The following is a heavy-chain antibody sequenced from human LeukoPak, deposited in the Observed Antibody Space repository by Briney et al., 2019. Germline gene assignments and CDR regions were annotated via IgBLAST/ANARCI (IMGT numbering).Heavy chain of an antibody. CDR1: GFIFSDYY. Sequence: GGSLRLSCGASGFIFSDYYMSWIRQAPGKGLEWISYISSSGTPKYYADSVKGQFTISRDNAKKSLFLQMNSLRDEDTAVYYCVRDDGHHWFDFWGQGTLVTVSS. V-gene: IGHV3-11*01. CDR3: VRDDGHHWFDF. CDR2: ISSSGTPK. D-gene: IGHD1-1*01. J-gene: IGHJ4*02.